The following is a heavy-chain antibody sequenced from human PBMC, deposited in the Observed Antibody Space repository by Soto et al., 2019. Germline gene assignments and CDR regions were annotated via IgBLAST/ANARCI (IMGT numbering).Heavy chain of an antibody. Sequence: SETLSLTCAVSGGCISSSNWWSWVRQPPGKGLEWIGEIYHSGSTNYNPSLKSRVTISVDKSKNQFSLKLSYVTAADTAVYYCARVWWELLSFDYWGQGTLVTVSS. V-gene: IGHV4-4*02. CDR2: IYHSGST. D-gene: IGHD1-26*01. CDR3: ARVWWELLSFDY. CDR1: GGCISSSNW. J-gene: IGHJ4*02.